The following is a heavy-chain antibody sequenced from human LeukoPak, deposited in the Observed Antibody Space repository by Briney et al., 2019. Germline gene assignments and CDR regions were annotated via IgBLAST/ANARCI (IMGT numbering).Heavy chain of an antibody. CDR2: IYFSGST. V-gene: IGHV4-31*03. J-gene: IGHJ5*02. CDR3: ARPDYANYYFDP. Sequence: SETLSLTCTVSGVSTNSAVYYWSWIRQPPGKGLEWIGYIYFSGSTYYNPSLKSRVTMSIDTSKNQFSLKLTSVTAADTAVYYCARPDYANYYFDPWGQGTLVTVSS. D-gene: IGHD4/OR15-4a*01. CDR1: GVSTNSAVYY.